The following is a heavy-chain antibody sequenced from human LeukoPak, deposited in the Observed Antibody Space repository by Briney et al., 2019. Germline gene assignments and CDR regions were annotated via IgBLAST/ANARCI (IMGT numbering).Heavy chain of an antibody. CDR3: ARDGGPTFDS. J-gene: IGHJ5*01. V-gene: IGHV3-7*03. Sequence: GGSLRLSCAASGFTFRSYWMTWVRQAPGKGLEWVAKINQDGSERYYVDSVKGRFTISRDNAKNSLYLQMNSLRAEDTAVYYCARDGGPTFDSWGQGILVTVSS. D-gene: IGHD4-23*01. CDR2: INQDGSER. CDR1: GFTFRSYW.